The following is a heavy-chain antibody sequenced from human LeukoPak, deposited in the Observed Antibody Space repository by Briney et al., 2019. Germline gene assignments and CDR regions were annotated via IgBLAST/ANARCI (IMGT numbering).Heavy chain of an antibody. CDR2: TYPGDSDT. Sequence: GESLTISCKGSGYSFTSYWIGWVRQMPGKGLEWVGITYPGDSDTRYSPSFQGQVTISADKSISTAHLQWSSLKASDTAMYYCARRITMVRGVIAYYFDYWGQGTLVTVSS. D-gene: IGHD3-10*01. CDR1: GYSFTSYW. V-gene: IGHV5-51*01. J-gene: IGHJ4*02. CDR3: ARRITMVRGVIAYYFDY.